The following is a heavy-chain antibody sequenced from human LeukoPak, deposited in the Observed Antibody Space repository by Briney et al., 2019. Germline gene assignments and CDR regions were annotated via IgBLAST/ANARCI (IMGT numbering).Heavy chain of an antibody. CDR2: ISYDGSNK. CDR1: GFTFSSYA. D-gene: IGHD6-6*01. Sequence: GGSLRLSCAASGFTFSSYAMHWVRQAPGKGLEWVAVISYDGSNKYYADSVKGRFTISRDNSKNTLYLQMNSLRAEDTAVYYCAKVPLSSGGVVGYWGQGTLVTVSS. V-gene: IGHV3-30-3*02. J-gene: IGHJ4*02. CDR3: AKVPLSSGGVVGY.